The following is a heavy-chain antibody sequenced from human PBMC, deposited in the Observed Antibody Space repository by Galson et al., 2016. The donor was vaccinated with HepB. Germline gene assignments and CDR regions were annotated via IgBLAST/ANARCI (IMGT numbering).Heavy chain of an antibody. CDR1: GFTFSIYA. CDR2: ISGRGDQT. J-gene: IGHJ4*02. CDR3: AKDRGRGVGGIIIYYES. V-gene: IGHV3-23*01. D-gene: IGHD3-16*01. Sequence: SLRLSCAASGFTFSIYAMSWVRQAPGKGLEWVSAISGRGDQTYYADPVKGRFTISRDPDTLYLEMNSLRDEDTATYYCAKDRGRGVGGIIIYYESWGQGTLVTVSS.